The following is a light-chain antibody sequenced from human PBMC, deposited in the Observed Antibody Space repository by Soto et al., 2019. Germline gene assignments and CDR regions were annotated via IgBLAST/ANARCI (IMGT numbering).Light chain of an antibody. J-gene: IGLJ2*01. CDR3: CSYAGSSTHVV. CDR1: SSDVGSYNL. V-gene: IGLV2-23*02. CDR2: EVS. Sequence: QSVLTQPASVSGSPGQSITISCTGTSSDVGSYNLVSWYQQHPGKAPKLMIYEVSKRSSGVSTRFSGSKSGNTASLTISGLQAEDEADYYCCSYAGSSTHVVFGGGTQLTV.